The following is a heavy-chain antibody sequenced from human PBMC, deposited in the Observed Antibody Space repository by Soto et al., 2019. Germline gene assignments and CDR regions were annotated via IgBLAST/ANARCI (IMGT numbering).Heavy chain of an antibody. V-gene: IGHV3-30-3*01. CDR3: ARGDSSGYLYYFDY. CDR2: ISYDGSNK. J-gene: IGHJ4*02. D-gene: IGHD3-22*01. Sequence: WWSLRLSCSASVFTCSSYAMHWVRQAPGKGLEWVAVISYDGSNKYYADSVKGRFTISRDNSKNTLYLQMNSLRAEDTAVYYCARGDSSGYLYYFDYWGQGTLVTVSS. CDR1: VFTCSSYA.